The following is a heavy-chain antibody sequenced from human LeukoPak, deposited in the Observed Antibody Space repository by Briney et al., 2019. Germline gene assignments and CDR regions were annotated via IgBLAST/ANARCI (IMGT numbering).Heavy chain of an antibody. Sequence: GGSLRLSCAASGFTFSSYAMSWVRQAPGKGLEWVSAISGSGGSTYYADSVKGRFTISRDNSKNTLYLQMNSLRAEDTAVYYCAKDRPGWYCGGDCFYFDYWGQGTLVTVSS. D-gene: IGHD2-21*01. CDR1: GFTFSSYA. CDR3: AKDRPGWYCGGDCFYFDY. J-gene: IGHJ4*02. V-gene: IGHV3-23*01. CDR2: ISGSGGST.